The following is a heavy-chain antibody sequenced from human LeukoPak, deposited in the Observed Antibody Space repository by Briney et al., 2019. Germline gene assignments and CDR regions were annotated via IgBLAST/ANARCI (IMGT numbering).Heavy chain of an antibody. V-gene: IGHV4-34*01. Sequence: PSETLSLTCAVNGGSFSGYYWSWIRQPPGKGLEWIGEINHSGSTNYNPSLKSRVTISVDTSKNQFSLKLSSVTAADTAVYYCARRFGRKFGERFYYYHYMDVWGKGTTVTISS. CDR3: ARRFGRKFGERFYYYHYMDV. CDR2: INHSGST. CDR1: GGSFSGYY. D-gene: IGHD3-10*01. J-gene: IGHJ6*03.